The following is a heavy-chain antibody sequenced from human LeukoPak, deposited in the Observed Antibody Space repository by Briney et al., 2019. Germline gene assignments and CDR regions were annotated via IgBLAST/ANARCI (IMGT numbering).Heavy chain of an antibody. CDR3: AREFDIYYYDSSGYYY. V-gene: IGHV3-33*08. CDR2: IWYDGSNK. D-gene: IGHD3-22*01. Sequence: GGSLRLSCAASGFTFSSYGMHWVRQAPGKGLEWVAVIWYDGSNKYYADSVKGRFTISRDNSKNTLYLQMNSLRAEDTAVYYCAREFDIYYYDSSGYYYWGQGSLVTVSS. CDR1: GFTFSSYG. J-gene: IGHJ4*02.